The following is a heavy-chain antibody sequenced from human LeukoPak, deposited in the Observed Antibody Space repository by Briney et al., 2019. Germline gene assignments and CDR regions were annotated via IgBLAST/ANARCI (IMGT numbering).Heavy chain of an antibody. D-gene: IGHD3-22*01. J-gene: IGHJ4*02. Sequence: ASVNVSCKASGYTFTDYYMHGVRQAPGQGLEWMGWINPNSGGTNYAQKFQGRVTLTRDTSISTAYMELSRPGSDDTAIFYCARGRAYYYDSTGSPLFASWGQGTLVTVSS. CDR1: GYTFTDYY. CDR3: ARGRAYYYDSTGSPLFAS. V-gene: IGHV1-2*02. CDR2: INPNSGGT.